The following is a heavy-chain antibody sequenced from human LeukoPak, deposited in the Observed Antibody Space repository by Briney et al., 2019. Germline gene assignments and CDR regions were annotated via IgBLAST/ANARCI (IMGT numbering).Heavy chain of an antibody. CDR1: GFSFSSFS. CDR3: AREGLAAVGHDY. D-gene: IGHD6-13*01. CDR2: ISTSSGYK. Sequence: PGGSLRLSCAASGFSFSSFSMNWVRQAPGKGLEWVSSISTSSGYKYYADSMKGRFTVSRDNAKNSLYLQMNSLRAEDTAVYFCAREGLAAVGHDYWGQGTLVTVSS. J-gene: IGHJ4*02. V-gene: IGHV3-21*01.